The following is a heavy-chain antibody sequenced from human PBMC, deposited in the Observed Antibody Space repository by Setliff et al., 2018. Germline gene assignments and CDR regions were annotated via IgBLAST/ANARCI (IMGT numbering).Heavy chain of an antibody. CDR1: GYTFTSYG. CDR3: ARPRSPKISIFGVTPFDY. J-gene: IGHJ4*02. D-gene: IGHD3-3*01. V-gene: IGHV1-18*01. CDR2: ISPYNGNT. Sequence: ASVKVSCKASGYTFTSYGISWVRQAPGQGFEWMGWISPYNGNTNYAQKFQGRITITADKSTSTAYMELSGLRSDDTAVYFCARPRSPKISIFGVTPFDYWGQGTLVTVSS.